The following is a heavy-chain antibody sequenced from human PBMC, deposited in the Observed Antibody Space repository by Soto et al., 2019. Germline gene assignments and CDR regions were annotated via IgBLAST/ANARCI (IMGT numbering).Heavy chain of an antibody. D-gene: IGHD6-19*01. V-gene: IGHV4-59*01. J-gene: IGHJ4*02. Sequence: PSETLSLTCTVSGGSISNYFWSWIRQPPGKGLEWIGYIYYSGSTNYNPSLKSRVTMSVDTSKNQFSLKLISVTAADTAVYYCARDVYSSGWYVYDSWGQGTLVT. CDR2: IYYSGST. CDR1: GGSISNYF. CDR3: ARDVYSSGWYVYDS.